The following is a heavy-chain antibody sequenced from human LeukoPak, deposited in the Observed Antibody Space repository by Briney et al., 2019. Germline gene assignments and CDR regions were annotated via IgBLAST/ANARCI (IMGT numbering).Heavy chain of an antibody. CDR3: ANSQASVAGILGC. CDR1: GFTFSDYY. V-gene: IGHV3-11*04. Sequence: GGSLRLSCAASGFTFSDYYMTWIRQAPGKGLEWVSYISGNGNDKYYADSVNGRFTISRDNAKNSLYLQMNSLRVEDTAVDYCANSQASVAGILGCWGQGTQVTVSS. D-gene: IGHD6-19*01. J-gene: IGHJ4*02. CDR2: ISGNGNDK.